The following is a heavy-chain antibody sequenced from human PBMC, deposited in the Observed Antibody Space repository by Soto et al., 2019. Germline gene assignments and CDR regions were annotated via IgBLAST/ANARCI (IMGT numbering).Heavy chain of an antibody. CDR3: ARGLGYCSSTSCYSDNEQPTS. J-gene: IGHJ5*02. CDR2: IIPIFGTA. CDR1: GGTFSSYA. D-gene: IGHD2-2*01. V-gene: IGHV1-69*01. Sequence: QVQLVQSGAEVKKPGSSVKVSCKASGGTFSSYAISWVRQAPGQGLEWMGGIIPIFGTANYAQKFQGRVTITADESTSTAYMELSSLRSEDTAVYYCARGLGYCSSTSCYSDNEQPTSWGQGTLGTVSS.